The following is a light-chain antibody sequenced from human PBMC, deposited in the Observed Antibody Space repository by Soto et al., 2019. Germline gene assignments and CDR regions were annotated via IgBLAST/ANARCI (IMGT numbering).Light chain of an antibody. V-gene: IGKV1-27*01. J-gene: IGKJ4*01. CDR3: QQYNSVPLT. Sequence: IQITQSPSSLSASVGYRFTITCRASRGISAYLAWYQQKPGKVPKLLIYSASTLQSGVPSRFSGSGSGTDFTLTIGSLQPEDVATYYCQQYNSVPLTFGGGTKVDIK. CDR1: RGISAY. CDR2: SAS.